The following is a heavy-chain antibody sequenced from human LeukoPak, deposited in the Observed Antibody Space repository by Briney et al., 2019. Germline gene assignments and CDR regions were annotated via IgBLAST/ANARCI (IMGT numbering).Heavy chain of an antibody. CDR2: INPNSGGT. J-gene: IGHJ4*02. V-gene: IGHV1-2*02. CDR3: ARDKIQLWLSSGPFDY. CDR1: GYTFTSYG. D-gene: IGHD5-18*01. Sequence: ASVKVSCKASGYTFTSYGITWVRQAPGQGLEWMGWINPNSGGTNYAQKFQGRVTMTRDTSISTAYMELSRLRSDDTAVYYCARDKIQLWLSSGPFDYWGQGTLVTVSS.